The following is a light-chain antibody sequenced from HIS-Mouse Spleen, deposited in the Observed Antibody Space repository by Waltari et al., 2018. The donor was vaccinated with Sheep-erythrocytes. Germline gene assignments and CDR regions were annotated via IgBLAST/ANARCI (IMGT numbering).Light chain of an antibody. V-gene: IGLV2-8*01. CDR2: EVS. CDR1: SSVVGGYNY. Sequence: QSALTQPPSASGSPGQSVTIPCTGTSSVVGGYNYVSWYQQPPGKAPKLMIYEVSKRPSGVPDRFSGSKSGNTASLTVSGLQAEDEADYYCSSYAGSNNWVFGGGTKLTVL. J-gene: IGLJ3*02. CDR3: SSYAGSNNWV.